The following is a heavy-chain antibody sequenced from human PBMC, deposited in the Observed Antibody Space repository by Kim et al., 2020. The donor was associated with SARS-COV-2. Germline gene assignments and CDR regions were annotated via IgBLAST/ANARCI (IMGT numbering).Heavy chain of an antibody. D-gene: IGHD1-26*01. CDR1: GGSISSGTW. CDR3: ARLDYDSGGYYWFDP. Sequence: SETLSLTCGVSGGSISSGTWWSWVRQPPGKGLEWIGEISHSGNTNYNQSLRSRISISVDKSKNQFSLTLNSVTAADTAVYYCARLDYDSGGYYWFDPWGQGTLVTVSS. J-gene: IGHJ5*02. CDR2: ISHSGNT. V-gene: IGHV4-4*02.